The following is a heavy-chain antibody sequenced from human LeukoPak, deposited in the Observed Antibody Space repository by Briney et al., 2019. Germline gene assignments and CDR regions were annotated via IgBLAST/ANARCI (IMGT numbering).Heavy chain of an antibody. V-gene: IGHV3-23*01. CDR3: ARDSQGYYDFWSGQDAFDI. D-gene: IGHD3-3*01. Sequence: GGSLRLSCAASGFTFSSYAMSWVRQAPGKGLEWVSAISGSGGSTYYADSVKGRFTISRDNSKNTLYLQMNSLRAEDTAVYYCARDSQGYYDFWSGQDAFDIWGQGTMVTVSS. CDR2: ISGSGGST. J-gene: IGHJ3*02. CDR1: GFTFSSYA.